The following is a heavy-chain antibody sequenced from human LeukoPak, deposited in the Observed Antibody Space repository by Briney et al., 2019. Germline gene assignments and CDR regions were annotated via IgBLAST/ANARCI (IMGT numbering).Heavy chain of an antibody. V-gene: IGHV1-18*01. D-gene: IGHD3-16*02. CDR3: ARVCSQYYDYVWGSYPFDY. CDR1: GYTFTSYG. Sequence: ASVKVSCKASGYTFTSYGISWVRQAPGQGLEWMGWISAYNGNTNYAQKLQGRVTMTTDTSTSTAYMELRSLRSDDTAVYYCARVCSQYYDYVWGSYPFDYWGQGTLVTVSS. J-gene: IGHJ4*02. CDR2: ISAYNGNT.